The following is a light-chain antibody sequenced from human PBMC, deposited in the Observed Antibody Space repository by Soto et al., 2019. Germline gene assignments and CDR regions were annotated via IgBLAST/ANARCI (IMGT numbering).Light chain of an antibody. CDR3: QQGDMCPRP. V-gene: IGKV1-12*01. CDR1: QNIGTW. CDR2: PSF. J-gene: IGKJ1*01. Sequence: DIQMTQSPSSMSASVGYRVTITCRASQNIGTWLAWYKQKPGKVPNLLIFPSFHSQSRVPSRFSVSGSGTAVTLTISNLRPVDFAIYYCQQGDMCPRPFGQVTTVEIK.